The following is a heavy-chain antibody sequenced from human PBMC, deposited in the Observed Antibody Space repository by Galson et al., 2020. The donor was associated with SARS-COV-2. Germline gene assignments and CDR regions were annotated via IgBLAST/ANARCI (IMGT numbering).Heavy chain of an antibody. Sequence: GESLKTSCQGAGYSFNNYWIGGVRQTSGKGLEWMGIIYPGDSDTRYSPSFEGQVTISADKSINTAYLQWTSLKASDTAIYYCARRGQVITTSHVDYWGQGTPVTVSS. CDR3: ARRGQVITTSHVDY. V-gene: IGHV5-51*01. D-gene: IGHD3-22*01. CDR1: GYSFNNYW. CDR2: IYPGDSDT. J-gene: IGHJ4*02.